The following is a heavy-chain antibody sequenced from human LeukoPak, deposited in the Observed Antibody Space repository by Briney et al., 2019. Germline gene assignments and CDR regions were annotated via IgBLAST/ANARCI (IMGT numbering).Heavy chain of an antibody. CDR1: GFTVSSNY. J-gene: IGHJ6*02. CDR2: IYSGGST. CDR3: ARDQHYYYGMDV. Sequence: QTGGSLRLSCAASGFTVSSNYMSWVRQAPGKGLEWVSVIYSGGSTYYADSVKGRFTISRDNSKNTLYLQMNSLRAEDTAVYYCARDQHYYYGMDVWGQGTTVTVSS. V-gene: IGHV3-66*01.